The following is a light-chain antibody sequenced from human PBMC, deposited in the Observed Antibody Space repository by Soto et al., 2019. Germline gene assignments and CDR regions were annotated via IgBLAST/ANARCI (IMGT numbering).Light chain of an antibody. J-gene: IGKJ5*01. CDR3: QQYYSYPRST. CDR2: VAS. Sequence: DLQMTQSPSSLSASVGDRVTITCRASQSIGTYLNWYQQKPGKAPKLLIFVASSLQIGVPSRFRGSGSGTDFTLTISCLQSEDFATYYCQQYYSYPRSTFGQGTRLEIK. V-gene: IGKV1-39*01. CDR1: QSIGTY.